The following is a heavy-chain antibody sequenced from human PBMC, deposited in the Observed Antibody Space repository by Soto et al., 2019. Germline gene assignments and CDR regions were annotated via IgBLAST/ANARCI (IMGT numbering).Heavy chain of an antibody. CDR3: ARDVFHFDY. CDR1: GGSISSYY. J-gene: IGHJ4*02. CDR2: IYYSGST. Sequence: SETLSLTCSVSGGSISSYYWSWIRQPPGKGLEWIGYIYYSGSTNYNPSLKNRVTISVDTSKNQFSLKLSSVTAADTAVYYCARDVFHFDYWGQGTLVTVSS. D-gene: IGHD3-3*01. V-gene: IGHV4-59*01.